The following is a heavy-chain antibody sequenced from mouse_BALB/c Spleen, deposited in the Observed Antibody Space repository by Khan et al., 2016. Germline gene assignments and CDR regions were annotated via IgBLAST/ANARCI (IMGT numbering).Heavy chain of an antibody. CDR2: ISDGGAYT. CDR1: GFTFSDYY. J-gene: IGHJ1*01. V-gene: IGHV5-4*02. CDR3: ARTYGNYGYFDV. D-gene: IGHD1-1*02. Sequence: EVELVESGGGLVKPGGSLKLSCAASGFTFSDYYMYWVRQTPEKRLEWVATISDGGAYTYYPDSVKGRFTISRANAKNNLYLQMSSLKSEDTAMYYCARTYGNYGYFDVWGAGTTVTVSS.